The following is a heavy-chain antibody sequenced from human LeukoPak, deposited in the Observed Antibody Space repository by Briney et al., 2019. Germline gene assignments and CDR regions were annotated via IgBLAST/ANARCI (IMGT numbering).Heavy chain of an antibody. Sequence: GGSLRLSCAASGFTFSSYWMSLVRQAPGKGLEWVANIKQDGSEKYYVDSVKGRFTISRDNAKNSLYLQMNSLRAEDTAVYYCAREGGSGWYGGNYFDYWGQGTLVTVSS. CDR3: AREGGSGWYGGNYFDY. CDR1: GFTFSSYW. CDR2: IKQDGSEK. V-gene: IGHV3-7*01. D-gene: IGHD6-19*01. J-gene: IGHJ4*02.